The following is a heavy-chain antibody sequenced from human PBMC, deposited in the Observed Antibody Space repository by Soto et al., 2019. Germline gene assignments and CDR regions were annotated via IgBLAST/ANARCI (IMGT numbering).Heavy chain of an antibody. CDR3: ARGRRVRGVIPFYYYGMDV. CDR1: GGSFSGYY. J-gene: IGHJ6*02. CDR2: INHSGST. D-gene: IGHD3-10*01. Sequence: SETLSLTCAVYGGSFSGYYWSWIRQPPGKGLEWIEEINHSGSTNYNPSLKSRVTISVDTSKNQFSLKLSSVTAADTAVYYCARGRRVRGVIPFYYYGMDVWGQGTTVTVSS. V-gene: IGHV4-34*01.